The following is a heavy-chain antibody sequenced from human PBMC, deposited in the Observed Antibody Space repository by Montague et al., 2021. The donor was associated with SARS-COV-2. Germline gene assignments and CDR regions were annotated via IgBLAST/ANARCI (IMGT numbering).Heavy chain of an antibody. V-gene: IGHV6-1*01. Sequence: RAISGDSVSSNSAAWNWIRQSPSRGLEWLGRTYYRSKWYNDYAVSVKSRITINPDTSKNQFSLQLNSVTPEDTAVYYCARGLWFGELLSLYYYYGMDVWGQGTTVTVSS. CDR2: TYYRSKWYN. CDR3: ARGLWFGELLSLYYYYGMDV. J-gene: IGHJ6*02. D-gene: IGHD3-10*01. CDR1: GDSVSSNSAA.